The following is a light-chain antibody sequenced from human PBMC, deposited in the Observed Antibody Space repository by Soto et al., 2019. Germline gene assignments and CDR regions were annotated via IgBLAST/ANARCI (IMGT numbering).Light chain of an antibody. V-gene: IGKV3-20*01. CDR2: GAS. J-gene: IGKJ1*01. CDR1: QSVSSSY. CDR3: LQDYDYPRT. Sequence: EIVLTQSPGTLSLSPGERATLSCRASQSVSSSYLAWYQQKPGQAPRLLIYGASSRATGIPDRFSGSGSGTDFTLTISSLQPEDFATYYCLQDYDYPRTFGQGTKVDIK.